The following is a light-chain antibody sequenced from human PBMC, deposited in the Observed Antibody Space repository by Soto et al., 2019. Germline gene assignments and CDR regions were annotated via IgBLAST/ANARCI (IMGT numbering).Light chain of an antibody. V-gene: IGKV1D-12*01. Sequence: DIQMTQSPNSVSASVGDRVTITCRASQGISRYLAWYQQKPGKAPKLLISGVSSLQSGVPSRFSGSGSGTDFSLTISGLQPEDSASYFCQQSHQLPLTFGGGTKVEIK. CDR3: QQSHQLPLT. CDR1: QGISRY. J-gene: IGKJ4*01. CDR2: GVS.